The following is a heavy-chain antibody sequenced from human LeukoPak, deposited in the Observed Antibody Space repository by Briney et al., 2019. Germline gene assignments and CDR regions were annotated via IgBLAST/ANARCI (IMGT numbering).Heavy chain of an antibody. CDR3: AREGRDGYNYRALDY. CDR2: INHSGST. J-gene: IGHJ4*02. V-gene: IGHV4-34*01. CDR1: GGSFSGYY. D-gene: IGHD5-12*01. Sequence: SETLSLTCAVYGGSFSGYYWSWIRQPPGKGLEWIGEINHSGSTNYNPSLKSRVTMSVDTSKNQFSLNLSSVTAADTAVYYCAREGRDGYNYRALDYWGQGTLVSVSS.